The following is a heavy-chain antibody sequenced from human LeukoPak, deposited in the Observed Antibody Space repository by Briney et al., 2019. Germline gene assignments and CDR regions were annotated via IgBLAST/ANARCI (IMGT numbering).Heavy chain of an antibody. D-gene: IGHD5-18*01. CDR2: INHSGST. J-gene: IGHJ4*02. CDR1: GGSFSGYY. V-gene: IGHV4-34*01. Sequence: SETLSLTCAVYGGSFSGYYWSWIRQPPGKGLEWIGEINHSGSTNYNPSLKSRVTISVDTSKNQLSLKLSSVTAADTAVYYCARHEGSYGSSFDYWGQGTLVTVSS. CDR3: ARHEGSYGSSFDY.